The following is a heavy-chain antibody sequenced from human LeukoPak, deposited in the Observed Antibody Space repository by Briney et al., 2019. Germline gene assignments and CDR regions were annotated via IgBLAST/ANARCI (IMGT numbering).Heavy chain of an antibody. CDR3: ARLTHFSNFHSAVTATNWFDP. Sequence: PGGSLRLSCAASGFTFSSYGMHWVRQAPGKGLEWVAFIRYDGSNKYYADSVKGRFTISRDNSKNTLYLQMNSLRAEDTAVYYCARLTHFSNFHSAVTATNWFDPWGQGTLVTVSS. D-gene: IGHD2-21*02. CDR1: GFTFSSYG. J-gene: IGHJ5*02. CDR2: IRYDGSNK. V-gene: IGHV3-30*02.